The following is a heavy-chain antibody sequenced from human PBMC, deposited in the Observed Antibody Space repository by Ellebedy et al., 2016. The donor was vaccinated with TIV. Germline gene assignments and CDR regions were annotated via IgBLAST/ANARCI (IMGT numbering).Heavy chain of an antibody. CDR2: INSDGSST. J-gene: IGHJ4*02. CDR3: ARSQTTVVTLASFDY. V-gene: IGHV3-74*01. CDR1: GSTFSSYW. D-gene: IGHD4-23*01. Sequence: GESLKISCAASGSTFSSYWMHWVRQAPGKGLVWVSRINSDGSSTSYADSVKGRFTISRDNAKNSLYLQMNSLRAEDTAVYYCARSQTTVVTLASFDYWGQGTLATVSS.